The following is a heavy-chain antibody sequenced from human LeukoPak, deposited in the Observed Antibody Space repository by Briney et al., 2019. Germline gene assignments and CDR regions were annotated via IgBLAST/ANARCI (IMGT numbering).Heavy chain of an antibody. D-gene: IGHD2-2*01. CDR2: IDYSGST. Sequence: PSETLSLTCTVSGDSISSYYWSWIRQPPGKGLEWIGYIDYSGSTNYNPSLKSRVTISVGTSKNQFSLKLNSVTAADTAVYYCARRRTTGLSGYMDVWGKGTTVTVSS. CDR3: ARRRTTGLSGYMDV. V-gene: IGHV4-59*08. CDR1: GDSISSYY. J-gene: IGHJ6*03.